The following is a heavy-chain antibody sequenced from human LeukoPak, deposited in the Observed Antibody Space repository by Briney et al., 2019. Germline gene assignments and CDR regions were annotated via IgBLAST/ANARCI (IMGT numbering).Heavy chain of an antibody. CDR2: ISGSGGST. D-gene: IGHD2-15*01. Sequence: QAGGSLRLSCAASGFTFSSYAMSWVRQAPGKGLEWVSAISGSGGSTYYADSVKGRFTISRDNSKNTLYLQMNSLRAEDTAVYYCARDLLGGSGGFDPWGQGTLVTVSS. CDR3: ARDLLGGSGGFDP. J-gene: IGHJ5*02. V-gene: IGHV3-23*01. CDR1: GFTFSSYA.